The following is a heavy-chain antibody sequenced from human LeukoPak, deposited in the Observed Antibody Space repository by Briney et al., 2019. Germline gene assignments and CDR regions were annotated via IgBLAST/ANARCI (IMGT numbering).Heavy chain of an antibody. Sequence: SETLSLTCAVYGGSISSYYWSWIRQPPGKGLEWIGYVYYSGNTNYNPSLKSRVTISVDTSKNQFSLKLTSVTAADTAVYYCARRADGYNYFDYWGQGTLVTVSS. CDR2: VYYSGNT. CDR1: GGSISSYY. CDR3: ARRADGYNYFDY. D-gene: IGHD5-24*01. V-gene: IGHV4-59*08. J-gene: IGHJ4*02.